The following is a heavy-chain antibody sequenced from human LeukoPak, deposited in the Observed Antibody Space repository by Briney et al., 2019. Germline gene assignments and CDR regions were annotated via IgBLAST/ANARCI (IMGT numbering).Heavy chain of an antibody. J-gene: IGHJ3*02. V-gene: IGHV3-74*01. Sequence: PGGSLRLSCAASGFTFSSYWMHWVRQAPGKGLVWVSRINSDGSSTSYADSVKGRFTISRDNAKNTLYLQMNSLRSEDTAVYYCARDPDDSRAFDIWGQGTMVTVSS. CDR2: INSDGSST. D-gene: IGHD3-22*01. CDR3: ARDPDDSRAFDI. CDR1: GFTFSSYW.